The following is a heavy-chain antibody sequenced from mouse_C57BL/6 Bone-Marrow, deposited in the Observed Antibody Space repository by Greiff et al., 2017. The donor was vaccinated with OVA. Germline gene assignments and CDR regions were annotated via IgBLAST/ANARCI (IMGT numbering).Heavy chain of an antibody. Sequence: QVQLQQPGAELVKPGASVKLSCKASGYTFTSYWMHWVKQRPGQGLEWIGMIHPNSGSTNYNEKFKSKATLTVDKSSSTAYMQLSSLTSEDSAVYYCARPTIVTTTYFDVWGTGTTVTVSS. J-gene: IGHJ1*03. CDR1: GYTFTSYW. CDR3: ARPTIVTTTYFDV. V-gene: IGHV1-64*01. CDR2: IHPNSGST. D-gene: IGHD2-5*01.